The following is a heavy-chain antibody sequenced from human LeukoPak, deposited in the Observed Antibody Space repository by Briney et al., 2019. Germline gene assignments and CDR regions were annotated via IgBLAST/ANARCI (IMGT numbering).Heavy chain of an antibody. CDR2: MNPNSGNT. V-gene: IGHV1-8*01. J-gene: IGHJ5*02. D-gene: IGHD6-19*01. Sequence: ASVKVSCKASGYTFTSYDINWVRQATGQGLEWMGWMNPNSGNTGYAQKFQGRVTMTRNTSISTAYMELSSLRSEDTTVYYCARGPPVAGTSSWFDPWGQGTLVTVSS. CDR3: ARGPPVAGTSSWFDP. CDR1: GYTFTSYD.